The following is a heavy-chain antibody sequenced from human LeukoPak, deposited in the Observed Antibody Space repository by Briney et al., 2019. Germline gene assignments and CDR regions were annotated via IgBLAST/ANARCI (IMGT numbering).Heavy chain of an antibody. D-gene: IGHD3-9*01. V-gene: IGHV4-34*01. CDR3: ARRTVATRLRYSYGMDV. Sequence: SETLSLTCAVYGGSFSGYYWSWIRQPPGKGLEWIGEINHSGSTNHNPSLKSRVTISVDTSKNQFSLKLSSVTAADTAVYYCARRTVATRLRYSYGMDVWGQGTTVTVSS. CDR1: GGSFSGYY. J-gene: IGHJ6*02. CDR2: INHSGST.